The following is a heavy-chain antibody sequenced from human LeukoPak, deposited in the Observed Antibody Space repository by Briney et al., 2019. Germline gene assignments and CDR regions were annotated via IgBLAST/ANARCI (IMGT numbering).Heavy chain of an antibody. CDR2: ISWNSDNI. V-gene: IGHV3-9*01. J-gene: IGHJ6*02. CDR3: ARYGGFDWSYYYYGMDV. D-gene: IGHD3-9*01. CDR1: RFSFDDYA. Sequence: GGSLRLSCAASRFSFDDYAMHWVRQAPGKGLEWVSGISWNSDNIGYADSVKGRFTISRDNAKNSLYLQMNSLRAEDTALYYCARYGGFDWSYYYYGMDVWRQGTTVTVSS.